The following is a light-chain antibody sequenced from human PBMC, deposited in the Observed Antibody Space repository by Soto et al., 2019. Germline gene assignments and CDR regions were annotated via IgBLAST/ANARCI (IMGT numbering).Light chain of an antibody. Sequence: QVTRSPSTLSASVGDRVTITCRASQTITKWMAWYQQKPGKAPKLLIYDASTLESGVPSRFSGSRSGTEFKLTISSLQPDHFATYYGQPYNSYSWTSGQGTKVDIK. CDR1: QTITKW. CDR2: DAS. V-gene: IGKV1-5*01. CDR3: QPYNSYSWT. J-gene: IGKJ1*01.